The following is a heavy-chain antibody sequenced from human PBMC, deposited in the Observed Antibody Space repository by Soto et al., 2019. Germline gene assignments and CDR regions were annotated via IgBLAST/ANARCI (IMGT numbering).Heavy chain of an antibody. J-gene: IGHJ2*01. V-gene: IGHV3-23*01. CDR3: FLFQAEDGIRVTVPVSAFLLNRSSDL. Sequence: GKEREWVSAISGSGGSSYYADSVKARFSISTDNAKTSLYLQLNSLRAEDTAVYYCFLFQAEDGIRVTVPVSAFLLNRSSDL. CDR2: ISGSGGSS. D-gene: IGHD3-16*02.